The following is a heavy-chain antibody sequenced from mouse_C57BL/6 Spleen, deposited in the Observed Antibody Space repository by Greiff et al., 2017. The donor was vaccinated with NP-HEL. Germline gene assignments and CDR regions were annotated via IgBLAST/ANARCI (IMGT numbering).Heavy chain of an antibody. CDR2: IDPETGGT. CDR3: TRGSLYYFDY. Sequence: QVQLQQSGAELVRPGASVTLSCKASGYTFTDYEMHWVKQTPVHGLEWIGAIDPETGGTAYNQKFKGKAILTADKSSITAYMELRSLTSEDSAVYYCTRGSLYYFDYWGQGTTLTVSS. J-gene: IGHJ2*01. CDR1: GYTFTDYE. V-gene: IGHV1-15*01.